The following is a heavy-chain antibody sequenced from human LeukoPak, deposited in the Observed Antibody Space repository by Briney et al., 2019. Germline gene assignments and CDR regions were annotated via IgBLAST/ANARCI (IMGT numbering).Heavy chain of an antibody. CDR2: IIPIFGTA. D-gene: IGHD3-10*01. V-gene: IGHV1-69*13. CDR3: ARSDYYGSGSADY. CDR1: GGTFSSYA. J-gene: IGHJ4*02. Sequence: GASVKVSCKASGGTFSSYAISWVRQAPGQGLEWMGGIIPIFGTANYAQKFQGRVTITADESTSTAYMELSSLRSEDTAVYYCARSDYYGSGSADYWGQGTLVTVSS.